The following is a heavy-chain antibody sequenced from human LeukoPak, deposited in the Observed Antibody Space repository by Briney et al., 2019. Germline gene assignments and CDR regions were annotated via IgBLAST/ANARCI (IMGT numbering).Heavy chain of an antibody. CDR3: ARHMSYYDFWSGYYGNAFDI. CDR2: IYYSGST. Sequence: SETLSLTCTVSGGSISSSSYYWGWIRQPPGKGLEWIGSIYYSGSTYYNPSLKSRVTISVDTSKNQFSLKLSSVTAADTAVYYRARHMSYYDFWSGYYGNAFDIWGQGTMVTVSS. D-gene: IGHD3-3*01. V-gene: IGHV4-39*01. CDR1: GGSISSSSYY. J-gene: IGHJ3*02.